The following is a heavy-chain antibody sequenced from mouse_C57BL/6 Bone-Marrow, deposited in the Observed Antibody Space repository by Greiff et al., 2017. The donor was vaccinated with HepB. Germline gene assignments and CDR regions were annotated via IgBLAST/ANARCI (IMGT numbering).Heavy chain of an antibody. D-gene: IGHD1-1*01. CDR2: ISYSGST. CDR1: GYSITSGYD. Sequence: EVKVVESGPGMVKPSQSLSLTCTVTGYSITSGYDWHWIRHFPGNKLEWMGYISYSGSTNYNPSLKSRISITHDTSKNHFFLKLNSVTTEDTATYYCALITTVVADWYFDVWGTGTTVTVSS. V-gene: IGHV3-1*01. J-gene: IGHJ1*03. CDR3: ALITTVVADWYFDV.